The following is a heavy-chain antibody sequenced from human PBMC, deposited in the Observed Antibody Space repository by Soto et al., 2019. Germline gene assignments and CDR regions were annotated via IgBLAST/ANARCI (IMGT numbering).Heavy chain of an antibody. CDR3: ARERLGIAAL. D-gene: IGHD6-13*01. Sequence: PSETLSLTCTVSGGSISSYYWSWIRQPPGKGLEWIGYIYYSGSTNYNPSLKSRVTISVDTSKNQFSLKLSSVTAADTAVYYCARERLGIAALWGQGTLVTVSS. V-gene: IGHV4-59*01. J-gene: IGHJ4*02. CDR1: GGSISSYY. CDR2: IYYSGST.